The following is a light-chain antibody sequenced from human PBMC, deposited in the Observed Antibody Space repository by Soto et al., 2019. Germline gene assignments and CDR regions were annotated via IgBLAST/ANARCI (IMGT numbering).Light chain of an antibody. V-gene: IGKV1-5*03. CDR1: QTTTAW. Sequence: DIQMTQSPSTLSASVGDRVTITCRASQTTTAWLAWYQQKPGKAPKLLIYKTSSLESGVPSRLNGSGSGTEFTLTISSLQPDDLATYFCQQYNPYSYSFGQGTKLEIK. J-gene: IGKJ2*03. CDR3: QQYNPYSYS. CDR2: KTS.